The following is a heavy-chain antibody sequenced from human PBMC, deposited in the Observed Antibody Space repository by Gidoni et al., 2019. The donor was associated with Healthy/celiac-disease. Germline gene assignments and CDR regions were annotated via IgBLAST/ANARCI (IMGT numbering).Heavy chain of an antibody. Sequence: EVQLVESGGGLVKPGGSLRLSCAASGFTFSSYSMNWVRQAPGKGLEWVSSISSSSSYIYYADSVKGRFTISRDNAKNSLYLQMNSLRAEDTAVYYCARGKQQLFYYYYGMDVWGQGTTVTVSS. CDR2: ISSSSSYI. D-gene: IGHD6-13*01. CDR3: ARGKQQLFYYYYGMDV. V-gene: IGHV3-21*01. J-gene: IGHJ6*02. CDR1: GFTFSSYS.